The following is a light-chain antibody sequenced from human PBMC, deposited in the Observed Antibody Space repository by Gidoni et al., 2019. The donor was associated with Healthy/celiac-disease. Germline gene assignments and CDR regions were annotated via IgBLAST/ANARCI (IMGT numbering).Light chain of an antibody. CDR1: QSVSSN. V-gene: IGKV3-15*01. CDR2: GAS. J-gene: IGKJ3*01. CDR3: QQYNNWPGFT. Sequence: EIVMTQSPATLSVSPGERATLSCRPSQSVSSNLAWYQQKPGQAPRLLIYGASTRATGIPARFSGSGSGTEFTLTISSLQSEDFAVYYCQQYNNWPGFTFGPGTKVDIK.